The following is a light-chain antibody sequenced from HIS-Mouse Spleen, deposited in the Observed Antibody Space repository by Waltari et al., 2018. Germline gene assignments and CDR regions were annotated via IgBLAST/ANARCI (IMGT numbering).Light chain of an antibody. CDR3: SSYTSSSFNVV. V-gene: IGLV2-14*03. J-gene: IGLJ2*01. CDR2: DVS. Sequence: QSALTQPASVSGSPGQSITISCTGTSSDVGGYNYVSWYQQQPGKATKLMIYDVSNRPSGVSNRFSGSKSGNTASLTISGLQAEDEADYYCSSYTSSSFNVVFGGGTKLTVL. CDR1: SSDVGGYNY.